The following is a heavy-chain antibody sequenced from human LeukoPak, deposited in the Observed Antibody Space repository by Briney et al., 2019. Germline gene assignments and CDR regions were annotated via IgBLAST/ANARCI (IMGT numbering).Heavy chain of an antibody. CDR3: ARDRHQGAFDM. Sequence: GGSLRLSCAASGFTVSDHYMSWVRQAPGQGLESVSLIYSGGTTLYADSVKGRFTISRDNSKNTLCLQMNSLRAEDTAVYYCARDRHQGAFDMWGQGTMVIVSS. V-gene: IGHV3-53*01. J-gene: IGHJ3*02. CDR1: GFTVSDHY. D-gene: IGHD2-2*01. CDR2: IYSGGTT.